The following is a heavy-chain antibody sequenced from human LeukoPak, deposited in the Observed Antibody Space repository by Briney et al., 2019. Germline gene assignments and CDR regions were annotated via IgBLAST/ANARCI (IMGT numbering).Heavy chain of an antibody. V-gene: IGHV4-59*01. CDR1: GGSISSYY. Sequence: PSETLSLTCTVSGGSISSYYWSWIRQPPGKGLEWIGYIYYSGSTSYNPSLKSRVTISVDTSKNQFSLKLSSVTAADTAVYYCARDRDHTYSNWYFDLWGRGTLVTVSS. CDR2: IYYSGST. CDR3: ARDRDHTYSNWYFDL. J-gene: IGHJ2*01. D-gene: IGHD2-21*01.